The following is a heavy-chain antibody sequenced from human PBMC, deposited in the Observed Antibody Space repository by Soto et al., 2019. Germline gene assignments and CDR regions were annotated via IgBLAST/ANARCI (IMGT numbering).Heavy chain of an antibody. D-gene: IGHD3-3*01. CDR3: ARDIGGFGAVGRFDP. V-gene: IGHV3-33*01. Sequence: QVQLVESGGGVVQPGRSLRLSCAASGFTFSSYGMHWVRQAPGKGLEWVAVIWYDGSNKYYADSVKGRFTISRDNSKNTLYLQMNSLGAEDTAVYYCARDIGGFGAVGRFDPWGQGTLVTVSS. CDR1: GFTFSSYG. J-gene: IGHJ5*02. CDR2: IWYDGSNK.